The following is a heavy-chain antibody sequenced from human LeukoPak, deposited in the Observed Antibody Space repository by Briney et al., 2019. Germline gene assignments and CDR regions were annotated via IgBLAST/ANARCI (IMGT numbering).Heavy chain of an antibody. CDR3: ARAPSPPGYCSSTSCYGEGAWFDP. J-gene: IGHJ5*02. CDR2: MNPNSGNT. D-gene: IGHD2-2*01. Sequence: ASVKVSCKASGYTFTSYDINWVRQATGQGLEWMGWMNPNSGNTGYAQKFQGRVTMTRNTSISTAYMELSSLRSEDTAVYYCARAPSPPGYCSSTSCYGEGAWFDPWGQGTLVTVSS. V-gene: IGHV1-8*01. CDR1: GYTFTSYD.